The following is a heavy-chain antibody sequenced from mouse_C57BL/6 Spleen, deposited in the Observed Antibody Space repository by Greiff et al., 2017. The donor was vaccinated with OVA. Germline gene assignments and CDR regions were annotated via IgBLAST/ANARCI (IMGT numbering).Heavy chain of an antibody. CDR1: GFTFSSYA. CDR3: ARFYDYDKGYFDY. CDR2: ISDGGSYT. V-gene: IGHV5-4*03. Sequence: DVKLQESGGGLVKPGGSLKLSCAASGFTFSSYAMSWVRQTPEKRLEWVATISDGGSYTYYPDNVKGRFTISRDNAKNNLYLQMSHLKSEDTAMYYCARFYDYDKGYFDYWGQGTTLTVSS. J-gene: IGHJ2*01. D-gene: IGHD2-4*01.